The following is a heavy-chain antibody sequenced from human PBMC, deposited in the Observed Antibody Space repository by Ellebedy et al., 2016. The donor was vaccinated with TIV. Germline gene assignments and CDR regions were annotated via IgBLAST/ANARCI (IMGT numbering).Heavy chain of an antibody. V-gene: IGHV3-7*01. CDR1: GFSFRSYW. CDR2: IYQDGSEK. CDR3: ARRGSYGDYAVHVNNWFDS. J-gene: IGHJ5*01. D-gene: IGHD4-17*01. Sequence: PGGSLRLSCAASGFSFRSYWMSWVRQAPGKGLEWVANIYQDGSEKYYVVSVEGRFTISRDNAKNELYLQMKSLRVEDTAVYYCARRGSYGDYAVHVNNWFDSWGQGTPVTVSP.